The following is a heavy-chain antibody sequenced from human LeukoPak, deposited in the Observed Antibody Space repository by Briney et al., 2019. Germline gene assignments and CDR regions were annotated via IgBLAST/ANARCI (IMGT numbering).Heavy chain of an antibody. D-gene: IGHD3-22*01. V-gene: IGHV4-34*01. J-gene: IGHJ1*01. CDR3: ARGRYDYYDSSGYYPRAEYFQH. CDR2: INHSGST. Sequence: SETLSLTCAVYGGPFSGYYWSWIRQPPGKGLEWIGEINHSGSTNYNPSLKSRVTISVDTSKNQFSLKLSSVTAADTAVYYCARGRYDYYDSSGYYPRAEYFQHWGQGTLVTVSS. CDR1: GGPFSGYY.